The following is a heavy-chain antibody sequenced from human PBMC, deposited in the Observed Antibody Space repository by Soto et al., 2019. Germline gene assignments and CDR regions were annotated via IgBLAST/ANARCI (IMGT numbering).Heavy chain of an antibody. D-gene: IGHD3-3*01. CDR3: APRGGDYDFWSGYTQSPRNWFDP. J-gene: IGHJ5*02. V-gene: IGHV3-48*04. Sequence: GALRLSCAASGLTFSSYSMNWVRQAPGKGLEWLSYISSGGTTIYYADSVKGRFTISRDNAKNSLYLQMNSLRARDTAVYYCAPRGGDYDFWSGYTQSPRNWFDPWGQGTLVTVSS. CDR1: GLTFSSYS. CDR2: ISSGGTTI.